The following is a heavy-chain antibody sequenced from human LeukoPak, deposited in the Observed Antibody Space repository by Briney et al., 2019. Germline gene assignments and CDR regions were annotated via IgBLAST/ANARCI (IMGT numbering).Heavy chain of an antibody. Sequence: GGSLRLSCVASGFSFNNFAMTWVRQAPGKGLEWVSFFYRGDSTYYAESVRGRFTISRDNSKNTLYLLMNSLIPEDTAVYYCAREVVSTPSYFDSWGQGTLVTVSS. CDR3: AREVVSTPSYFDS. D-gene: IGHD2-15*01. CDR2: FFYRGDST. CDR1: GFSFNNFA. V-gene: IGHV3-23*01. J-gene: IGHJ4*02.